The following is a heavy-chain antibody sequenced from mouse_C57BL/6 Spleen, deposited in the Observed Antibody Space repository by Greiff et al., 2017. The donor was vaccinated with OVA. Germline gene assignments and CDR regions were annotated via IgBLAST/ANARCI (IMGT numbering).Heavy chain of an antibody. J-gene: IGHJ2*01. D-gene: IGHD2-3*01. Sequence: QVQLQQPGAELVKPGASVKMSCKASGYTFTSYWITWVKQRPGQGLEWIGDIYPGSGSTNYNEKFKSKATLTVDTSSSTAYMQLSSLTSEDSAVYYCARYYDGYPYFDDWGQGTTLTVSS. CDR2: IYPGSGST. V-gene: IGHV1-55*01. CDR1: GYTFTSYW. CDR3: ARYYDGYPYFDD.